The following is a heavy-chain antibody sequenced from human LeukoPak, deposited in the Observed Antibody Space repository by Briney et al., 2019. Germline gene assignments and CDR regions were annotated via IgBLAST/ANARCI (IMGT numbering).Heavy chain of an antibody. D-gene: IGHD3-22*01. J-gene: IGHJ1*01. V-gene: IGHV3-74*01. CDR1: GFTFSRYR. Sequence: HPGGSLRLSCEASGFTFSRYRMHWVRQAPGKGLVWVSRIKSDGKTNYADSVKGRFTISRDNAKNTVSLQMDSLRAEDTGVYYCARAPSEVGGYYPEYFRHWGQGTLVTVSS. CDR2: IKSDGKT. CDR3: ARAPSEVGGYYPEYFRH.